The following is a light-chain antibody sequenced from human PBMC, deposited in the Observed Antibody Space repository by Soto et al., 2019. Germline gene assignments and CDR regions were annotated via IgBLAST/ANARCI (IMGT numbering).Light chain of an antibody. CDR3: QQYNSYPWT. J-gene: IGKJ1*01. CDR1: QSVSSSY. Sequence: EVVLTQSPDTLSLPPGERATLSCRASQSVSSSYLAWYQQKPGQAPRLLIYRASTMATGIPARFSGSGSGTEFTLTISSLQSEDLGTYYCQQYNSYPWTFGQGTKVDIK. V-gene: IGKV3-15*01. CDR2: RAS.